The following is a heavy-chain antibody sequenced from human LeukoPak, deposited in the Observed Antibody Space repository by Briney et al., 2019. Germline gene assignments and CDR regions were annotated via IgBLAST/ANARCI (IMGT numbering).Heavy chain of an antibody. CDR2: IIPIFGTA. Sequence: SVKVSCKASGGTFSSYAISWVRQAPGQGLEWMGGIIPIFGTANYAQKFQGRVTITADESTSTAYMELSSLRSEDTAVYYCARDRGITMVRGVIPDALDIWGQGTMVTVSS. V-gene: IGHV1-69*01. J-gene: IGHJ3*02. D-gene: IGHD3-10*01. CDR1: GGTFSSYA. CDR3: ARDRGITMVRGVIPDALDI.